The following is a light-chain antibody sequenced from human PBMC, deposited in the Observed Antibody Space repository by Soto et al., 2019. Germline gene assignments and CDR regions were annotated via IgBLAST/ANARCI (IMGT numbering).Light chain of an antibody. CDR2: AAS. Sequence: DIEVTQSPSSLSASVGDRVTITCRASQDIRNYLSWYQQKPGKVPKLLISAASTLQPRVPSCLSGSGSGTDFTLTISSLAAEDVANYYCQTYTGPPLTLGGGTKVEIK. V-gene: IGKV1-27*01. CDR3: QTYTGPPLT. J-gene: IGKJ4*01. CDR1: QDIRNY.